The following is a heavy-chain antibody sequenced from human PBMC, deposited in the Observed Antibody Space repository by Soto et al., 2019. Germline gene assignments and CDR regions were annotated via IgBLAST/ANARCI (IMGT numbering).Heavy chain of an antibody. J-gene: IGHJ4*02. CDR2: SYNSGSS. Sequence: SXTXSLTFTGSGGSXTSAGHSLGWVRQSPGKGLECIGYSYNSGSSYYNPYLQSRVTISVDRSKAQFYLTLTSVTAADTAVYFCARARYYEWCFDLWGLGTPGTVSS. D-gene: IGHD2-8*01. CDR3: ARARYYEWCFDL. V-gene: IGHV4-30-2*06. CDR1: GGSXTSAGHS.